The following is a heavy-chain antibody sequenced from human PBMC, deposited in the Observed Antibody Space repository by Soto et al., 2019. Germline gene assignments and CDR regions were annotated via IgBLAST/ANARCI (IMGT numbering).Heavy chain of an antibody. J-gene: IGHJ4*02. D-gene: IGHD6-13*01. Sequence: GGSLRLSCAASGFTFSSYSMNWVRQAPGKGLEWVSYISSSSSTIYYADSVKGRFTISRDNAKNSLYLQMNSLRAEDTAVYYCARHPERIAEIGWPDYWGQGTLVTVSS. V-gene: IGHV3-48*01. CDR2: ISSSSSTI. CDR3: ARHPERIAEIGWPDY. CDR1: GFTFSSYS.